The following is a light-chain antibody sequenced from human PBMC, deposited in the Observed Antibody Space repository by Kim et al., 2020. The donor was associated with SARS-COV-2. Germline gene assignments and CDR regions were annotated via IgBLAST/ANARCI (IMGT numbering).Light chain of an antibody. CDR2: QDN. CDR1: KLKNKY. V-gene: IGLV3-1*01. J-gene: IGLJ3*02. CDR3: QAWDISTVV. Sequence: SVSQGQTASIPCSGDKLKNKYAYWYQHKPGQSPVLVIYQDNKRPSGIPERFSGSSSGNTATLTISGTQAMDEADYYCQAWDISTVVFGGGTQLTVL.